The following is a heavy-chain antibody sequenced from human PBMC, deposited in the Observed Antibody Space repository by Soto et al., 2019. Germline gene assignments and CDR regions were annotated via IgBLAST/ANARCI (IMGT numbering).Heavy chain of an antibody. CDR2: INAGNGNT. Sequence: QVQLVQSGAEEKKPGASVKVSCKASGYTFNGYAMHWVRQAPGQRLEWMGWINAGNGNTKYSQKFQGRVTITRDTSASTAYMELSSLRSEDTAVYYCARAVAVPADFDYWGQGTLVTVSS. CDR1: GYTFNGYA. D-gene: IGHD6-19*01. J-gene: IGHJ4*02. CDR3: ARAVAVPADFDY. V-gene: IGHV1-3*05.